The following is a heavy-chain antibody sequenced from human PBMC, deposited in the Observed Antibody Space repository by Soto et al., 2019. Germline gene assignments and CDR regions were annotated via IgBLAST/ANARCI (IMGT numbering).Heavy chain of an antibody. D-gene: IGHD3-10*02. Sequence: EVQLVESGGGLVQPGRSLRLSCAASGFTFDDYAMHWVRQTPGKGLEWVSGISWNTGSIHYADSVQGRFTISRDNAKNSLYLQMNSLRAEDTAFYYCAKDFALVSCSGSYQDYWGQGTLVTVSS. V-gene: IGHV3-9*01. CDR2: ISWNTGSI. CDR1: GFTFDDYA. CDR3: AKDFALVSCSGSYQDY. J-gene: IGHJ4*02.